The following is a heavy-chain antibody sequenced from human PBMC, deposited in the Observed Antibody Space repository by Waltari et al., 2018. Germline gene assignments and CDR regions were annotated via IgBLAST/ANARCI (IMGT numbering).Heavy chain of an antibody. Sequence: EVQLVESGGVVVQPGGSLRLSCAASGFTFDDYTMHCVRQAPGKGLEWVSLISWYGGSTYYADSVKGRFTISRDNSKNSLYLQMNSLRTEDTALYYCAKESVGGCLDYCGQGTLVTVSS. V-gene: IGHV3-43*01. CDR1: GFTFDDYT. D-gene: IGHD3-16*01. J-gene: IGHJ4*02. CDR3: AKESVGGCLDY. CDR2: ISWYGGST.